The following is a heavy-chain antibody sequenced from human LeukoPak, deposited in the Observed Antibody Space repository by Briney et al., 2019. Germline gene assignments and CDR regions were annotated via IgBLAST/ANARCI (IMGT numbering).Heavy chain of an antibody. CDR1: GFTFTSYS. V-gene: IGHV3-23*01. CDR2: ISGGGGST. Sequence: GGSRRLSCAASGFTFTSYSRNWVRQAPGKGLEWVSTISGGGGSTYYADSVKGRFTISRDNSKNTLYLQVNSLRAEDTAVYYCAKGGKWDVTPFDYWGQGTLVTVSS. CDR3: AKGGKWDVTPFDY. D-gene: IGHD1-26*01. J-gene: IGHJ4*02.